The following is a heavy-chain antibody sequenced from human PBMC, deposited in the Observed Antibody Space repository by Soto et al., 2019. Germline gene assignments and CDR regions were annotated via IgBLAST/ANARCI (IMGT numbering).Heavy chain of an antibody. CDR1: GGSISSGDYY. Sequence: PSETLSLTCTVSGGSISSGDYYWSWVRQPPGKGLEWIGYIYYSGSTYYNPSLKSRVTISVDTSKNQFSLKLSSVTAADTAVYYCARALSYDSSGYLDYWGQGTLVTVS. V-gene: IGHV4-30-4*01. CDR3: ARALSYDSSGYLDY. J-gene: IGHJ4*02. CDR2: IYYSGST. D-gene: IGHD3-22*01.